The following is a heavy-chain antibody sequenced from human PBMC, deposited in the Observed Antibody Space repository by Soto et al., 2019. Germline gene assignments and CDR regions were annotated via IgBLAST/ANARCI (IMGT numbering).Heavy chain of an antibody. V-gene: IGHV3-33*01. J-gene: IGHJ4*02. CDR1: GFTFSSYA. CDR3: ARGHYQRRWFGELSH. D-gene: IGHD3-10*01. Sequence: QVQLVESGGGVVQPGRSLRLSCAASGFTFSSYAMHWGRQAPGKGLEWVAGIWYDGSDKSYADSVKGRFAISRDNSKNTLFLQMNSLRVEDTAVYYCARGHYQRRWFGELSHWGQGTLVTVSS. CDR2: IWYDGSDK.